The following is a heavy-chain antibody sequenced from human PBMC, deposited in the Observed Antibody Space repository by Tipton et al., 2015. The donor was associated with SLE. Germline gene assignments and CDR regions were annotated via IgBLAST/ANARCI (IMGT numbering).Heavy chain of an antibody. CDR1: GYTFTSYD. CDR2: MNPNSGNT. Sequence: QLVQSGAEVKKPGASVKVSCKASGYTFTSYDINWVRQATGQGLEWMGWMNPNSGNTGYAQKFQGRVTMTRNTSISTAYMELSSLRSEDAAVYYCARDRVYCSGGSCYHEYFDYWGQGTLVTVSS. CDR3: ARDRVYCSGGSCYHEYFDY. J-gene: IGHJ4*02. V-gene: IGHV1-8*02. D-gene: IGHD2-15*01.